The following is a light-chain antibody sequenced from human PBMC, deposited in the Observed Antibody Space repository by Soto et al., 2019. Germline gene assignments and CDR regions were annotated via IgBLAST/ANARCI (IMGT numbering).Light chain of an antibody. CDR2: EVS. Sequence: QSVLTQPASVSGSPGQSITISCTGAISDVGIYNYVSWYQQHPGKAPKLIIYEVSNRPSGVSNRFSGSKSGNTASLTISGLQAEDEADYYCSSYTSSSTYVFGTGTKVTVL. V-gene: IGLV2-14*01. CDR3: SSYTSSSTYV. CDR1: ISDVGIYNY. J-gene: IGLJ1*01.